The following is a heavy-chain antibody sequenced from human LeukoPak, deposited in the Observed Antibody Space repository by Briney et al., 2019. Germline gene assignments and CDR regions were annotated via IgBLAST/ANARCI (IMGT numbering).Heavy chain of an antibody. CDR3: AKGSLSGGSCYFDY. CDR2: IQYDGSNK. Sequence: PGGSLRLSCAASGLSFSSYGMHWVRQAPGKGLEWVAFIQYDGSNKFYADSVKGRFTISRDNSKNTLYLQMNSLRAEDTAVYYCAKGSLSGGSCYFDYWGQGTLVTVSS. J-gene: IGHJ4*02. CDR1: GLSFSSYG. D-gene: IGHD2-15*01. V-gene: IGHV3-30*02.